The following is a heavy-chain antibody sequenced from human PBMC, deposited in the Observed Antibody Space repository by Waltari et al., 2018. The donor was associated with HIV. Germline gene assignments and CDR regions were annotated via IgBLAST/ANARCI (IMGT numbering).Heavy chain of an antibody. D-gene: IGHD3-9*01. J-gene: IGHJ6*02. Sequence: EVQLVESGGVVVQPGESLRLSCAASGFTFDDYAMHWVRQAPGKGLEWVSLISWNGGNTLYADSVKGRFTISRDNSKNSLYLQMNSLRAEDTALYYCAKASRSTFDGYGMDVWGQGTTVTVSS. CDR3: AKASRSTFDGYGMDV. CDR2: ISWNGGNT. CDR1: GFTFDDYA. V-gene: IGHV3-43D*04.